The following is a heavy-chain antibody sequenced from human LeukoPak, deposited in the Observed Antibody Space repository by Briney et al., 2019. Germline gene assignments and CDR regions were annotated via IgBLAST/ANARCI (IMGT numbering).Heavy chain of an antibody. Sequence: SETLSLTCTVSGGSISSGSYYWSWIRQPAGKGLEWIGRIYTSGSTNYNPSLKSRVTISVDTSKNQFSLKLSSVTAADTAVYHCATALYSSSWYAIDYWGQGTLVTVSS. CDR2: IYTSGST. CDR3: ATALYSSSWYAIDY. J-gene: IGHJ4*02. V-gene: IGHV4-61*02. D-gene: IGHD6-13*01. CDR1: GGSISSGSYY.